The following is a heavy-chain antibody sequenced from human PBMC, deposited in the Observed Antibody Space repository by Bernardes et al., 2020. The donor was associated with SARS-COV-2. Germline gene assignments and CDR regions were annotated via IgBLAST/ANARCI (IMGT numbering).Heavy chain of an antibody. Sequence: ASVEVSCKASGYTFSNYGITWVRQAPGQGLEWMGWISPYDGNTHYLKKFQGRLTMTTDPSTSTAFMELRSLRSDDTAVYYCARVVRTASTMDVRRYNYGMDVWGQGTTVTVSS. CDR2: ISPYDGNT. V-gene: IGHV1-18*01. CDR1: GYTFSNYG. D-gene: IGHD3-10*02. CDR3: ARVVRTASTMDVRRYNYGMDV. J-gene: IGHJ6*02.